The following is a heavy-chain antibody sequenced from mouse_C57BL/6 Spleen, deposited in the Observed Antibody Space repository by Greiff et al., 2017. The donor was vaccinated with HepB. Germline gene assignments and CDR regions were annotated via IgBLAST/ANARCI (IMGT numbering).Heavy chain of an antibody. Sequence: QVQLKESGPELVKPGASVKISCKASGYAFSSSWMNWVKQRPGKGLEWIGRIYPGDGDTNYNGKFKGKATLTADKSSSTAYMQLSSLTSEDSAVYFCARSALRSFDYWGQGTTLTVSS. V-gene: IGHV1-82*01. CDR2: IYPGDGDT. D-gene: IGHD1-1*01. CDR1: GYAFSSSW. J-gene: IGHJ2*01. CDR3: ARSALRSFDY.